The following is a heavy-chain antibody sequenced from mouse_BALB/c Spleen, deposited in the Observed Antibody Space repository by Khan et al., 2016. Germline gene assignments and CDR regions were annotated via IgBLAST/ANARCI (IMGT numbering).Heavy chain of an antibody. CDR1: GFDLSRYW. J-gene: IGHJ3*01. V-gene: IGHV4-1*02. CDR3: ARAGYYGYQAY. Sequence: EVKLLESGGGLVQPGGSLKLSCAASGFDLSRYWMSWVRQAPGKGLEWIGEINPDSSTINYTPSLKDRFIISRDNAKNTLYLQVSKVRSEDTALXYGARAGYYGYQAYWGKGTLVRVAA. CDR2: INPDSSTI. D-gene: IGHD1-1*01.